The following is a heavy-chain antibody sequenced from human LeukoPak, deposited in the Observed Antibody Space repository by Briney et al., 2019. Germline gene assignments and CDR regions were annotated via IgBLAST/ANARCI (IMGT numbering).Heavy chain of an antibody. CDR2: IYYSGST. CDR1: GGSISSYY. Sequence: PSETLSLTCTVSGGSISSYYWSWIRQPPGKGLEWIGYIYYSGSTNYNPSLKSRVTISVDTSKNQFSLKLSSVTAADTAVYYCARGYYDSSGYYGNYFDYWGQGTLVTVSS. CDR3: ARGYYDSSGYYGNYFDY. J-gene: IGHJ4*02. D-gene: IGHD3-22*01. V-gene: IGHV4-59*08.